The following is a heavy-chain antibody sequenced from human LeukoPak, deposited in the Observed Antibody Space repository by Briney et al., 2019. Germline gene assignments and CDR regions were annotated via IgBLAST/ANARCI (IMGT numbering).Heavy chain of an antibody. J-gene: IGHJ4*02. CDR3: AKVERYYDFWSGYYTAQGGVDY. CDR2: ISGSGGST. V-gene: IGHV3-23*01. D-gene: IGHD3-3*01. CDR1: GFTFSSYA. Sequence: GGSLRLSCAASGFTFSSYAMSWVRQAPGKGLEWVSAISGSGGSTHYADSVKGRFTISRDNSKNTLYLQMNSLRAEDTAVYYCAKVERYYDFWSGYYTAQGGVDYWGQGTLVTVSS.